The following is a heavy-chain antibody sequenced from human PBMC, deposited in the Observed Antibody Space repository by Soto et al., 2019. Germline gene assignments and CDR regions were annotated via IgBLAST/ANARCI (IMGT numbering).Heavy chain of an antibody. CDR2: TYYRSKWYN. J-gene: IGHJ6*01. CDR1: GDIVPSNSAA. D-gene: IGHD3-10*01. V-gene: IGHV6-1*01. Sequence: SQTLSLTCAISGDIVPSNSAAWNWIRQSPSRGLEWLGRTYYRSKWYNDYAVSVESRITINPDPSKNQFSLQLNSVTPEDTAIYSCASGLNYYSSVILSYGMDVWGHVTTFTVAS. CDR3: ASGLNYYSSVILSYGMDV.